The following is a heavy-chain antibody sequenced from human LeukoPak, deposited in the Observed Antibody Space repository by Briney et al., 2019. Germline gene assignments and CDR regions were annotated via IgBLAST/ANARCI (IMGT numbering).Heavy chain of an antibody. Sequence: ASVKVSCKASGYTFTSYDFNRVRQATGQRPEWMGWMSPNSGDTGYAQKFQDRVTMTRNTTISTAYMELSSLRSDDTAVYYCARGPPNWGYDYWGPGTLVTVSS. CDR3: ARGPPNWGYDY. D-gene: IGHD7-27*01. V-gene: IGHV1-8*01. CDR2: MSPNSGDT. J-gene: IGHJ4*02. CDR1: GYTFTSYD.